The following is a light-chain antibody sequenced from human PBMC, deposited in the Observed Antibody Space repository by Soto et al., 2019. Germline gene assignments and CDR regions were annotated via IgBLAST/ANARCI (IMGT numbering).Light chain of an antibody. CDR2: GAS. J-gene: IGKJ4*01. CDR1: QSINNY. Sequence: DIQMTHSPAARSASVGEGVTITCRASQSINNYLSWYQQKPGKAPNLLIFGASTLQSGVPSRFSGSGSGTDFTLTISSLQPEDFATYYCLQSYRTPLTFGGGTKVDIK. V-gene: IGKV1-39*01. CDR3: LQSYRTPLT.